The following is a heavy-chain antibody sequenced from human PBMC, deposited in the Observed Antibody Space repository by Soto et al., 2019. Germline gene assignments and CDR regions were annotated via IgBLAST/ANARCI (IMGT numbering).Heavy chain of an antibody. Sequence: SETLSLTCTVSGGSISSGGYYWSWIRQHPGKGLEWIGYIYYSGSTYYNPSLKSQVTISVDTSKNQFSLKLSSVTAADTAVYYCATLGYCSSTSCSSELDYRGQGTPVTVSS. CDR2: IYYSGST. CDR3: ATLGYCSSTSCSSELDY. V-gene: IGHV4-31*01. J-gene: IGHJ4*02. D-gene: IGHD2-2*01. CDR1: GGSISSGGYY.